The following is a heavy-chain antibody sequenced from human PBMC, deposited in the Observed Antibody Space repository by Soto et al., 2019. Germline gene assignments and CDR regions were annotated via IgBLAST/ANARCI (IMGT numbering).Heavy chain of an antibody. CDR2: IYSGGST. Sequence: GGSLRLSCAASGFTVSSNYMSWVRQAPGKGLEWVSVIYSGGSTYYADSVKGRFTISRHNSNNTLYLQMNSLRAEDTAVYYCARALLEWSQPYGKDYYYYMDVWGKGTTVTVSS. CDR1: GFTVSSNY. CDR3: ARALLEWSQPYGKDYYYYMDV. V-gene: IGHV3-53*04. J-gene: IGHJ6*03. D-gene: IGHD3-3*01.